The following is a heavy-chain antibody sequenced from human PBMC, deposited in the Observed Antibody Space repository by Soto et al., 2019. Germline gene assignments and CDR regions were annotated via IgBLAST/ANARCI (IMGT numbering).Heavy chain of an antibody. D-gene: IGHD2-2*01. J-gene: IGHJ5*02. CDR3: ARGGSYCSSTSCYARWFDP. CDR1: GGSISSGDYY. CDR2: IYYSGST. V-gene: IGHV4-30-4*01. Sequence: SETLSLTCTVSGGSISSGDYYWNWIRQPPGKGLEWIGYIYYSGSTYYNPSLKRRVTISVDTSKNQFSLKLSSVTAADTAVYYCARGGSYCSSTSCYARWFDPWGQGTLVTVS.